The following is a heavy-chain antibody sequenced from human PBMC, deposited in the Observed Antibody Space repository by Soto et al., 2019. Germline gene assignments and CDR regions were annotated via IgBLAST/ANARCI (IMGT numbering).Heavy chain of an antibody. CDR1: GFSLSTSGVG. CDR2: IYWDDDR. D-gene: IGHD3-22*01. CDR3: AHRRDSSGYYSTGDYFDY. V-gene: IGHV2-5*02. Sequence: GSGPTLVNPTQTLTLTCTFSGFSLSTSGVGVGWIRQPPGKALEWLALIYWDDDRRYSPSLKSRLTITKDTSKNQVVLTMTNMDPVDTATYYCAHRRDSSGYYSTGDYFDYWGQGTLVTVS. J-gene: IGHJ4*02.